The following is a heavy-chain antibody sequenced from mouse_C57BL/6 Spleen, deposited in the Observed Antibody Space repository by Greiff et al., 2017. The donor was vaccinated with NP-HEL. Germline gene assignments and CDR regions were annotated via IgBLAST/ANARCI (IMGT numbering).Heavy chain of an antibody. Sequence: EVQVVESGEGLVKPGGSLKLSCAASGFTFSSYAMSWVRQTPEKRLEWVAYISSGGDYIYYADTVKGRFAISRDNARNTLYLQMSSLKSEDTAMYYCTRGGDYYGSSYFDYWGQGTILTVSS. CDR1: GFTFSSYA. J-gene: IGHJ2*01. CDR3: TRGGDYYGSSYFDY. D-gene: IGHD1-1*01. CDR2: ISSGGDYI. V-gene: IGHV5-9-1*02.